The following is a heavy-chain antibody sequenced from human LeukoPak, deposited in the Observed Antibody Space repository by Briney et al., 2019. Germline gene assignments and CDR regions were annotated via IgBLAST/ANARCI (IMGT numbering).Heavy chain of an antibody. Sequence: GGSLRLSCAASGFTFSSYWMSWVRQAPGKGLEWVANIKQDGSEEVYVDSVKGRFTISRDNARNSLYLQMNSLRAEDTAVYYCESYDYVWGSYRREGFDYWGQGTLVTVSS. CDR2: IKQDGSEE. V-gene: IGHV3-7*05. CDR1: GFTFSSYW. D-gene: IGHD3-16*02. J-gene: IGHJ4*02. CDR3: ESYDYVWGSYRREGFDY.